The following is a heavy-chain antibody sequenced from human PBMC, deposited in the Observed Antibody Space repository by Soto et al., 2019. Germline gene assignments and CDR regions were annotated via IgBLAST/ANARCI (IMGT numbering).Heavy chain of an antibody. J-gene: IGHJ4*02. CDR2: ISGSGGST. CDR3: ASRYCSGGSCSFNFDY. V-gene: IGHV3-23*01. CDR1: GFTFSSYA. Sequence: GGSLRLSCAASGFTFSSYAMSWVRQAPGKGLEWVSAISGSGGSTYYADSVKGRFTRSRDNSKNTLYLQMNRLRAEDTAVYYCASRYCSGGSCSFNFDYWGQGTLVTVSS. D-gene: IGHD2-15*01.